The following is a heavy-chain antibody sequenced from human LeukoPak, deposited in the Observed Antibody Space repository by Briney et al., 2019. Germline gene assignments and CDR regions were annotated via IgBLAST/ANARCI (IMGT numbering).Heavy chain of an antibody. J-gene: IGHJ4*02. Sequence: PSETLSLTCTVSGGSISSGGYYWSWIRQPPGKGLEWIGYIYYSGSTNYNPSLKSRVTISADTSRNQFSLRLSSVTAADTAVYYCARDKVGGTGSFDYWGRGTLVTVSS. V-gene: IGHV4-61*08. CDR1: GGSISSGGYY. CDR2: IYYSGST. D-gene: IGHD1-26*01. CDR3: ARDKVGGTGSFDY.